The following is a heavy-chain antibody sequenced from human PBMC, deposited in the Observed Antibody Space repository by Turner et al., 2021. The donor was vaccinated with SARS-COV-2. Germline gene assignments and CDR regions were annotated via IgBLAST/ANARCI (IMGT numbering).Heavy chain of an antibody. CDR2: IYSGGST. Sequence: EVQLVESGGSLNQPGGSLRLSCAASGFTVSSNYMSWVRQAPGKGLEWVSVIYSGGSTFYADSLKGRFTISRDNSKNTLYLQMNSLRAEDTAFYYCARDLGGLRFDYWGQGTLVTVSS. D-gene: IGHD2-15*01. CDR3: ARDLGGLRFDY. CDR1: GFTVSSNY. J-gene: IGHJ4*02. V-gene: IGHV3-53*01.